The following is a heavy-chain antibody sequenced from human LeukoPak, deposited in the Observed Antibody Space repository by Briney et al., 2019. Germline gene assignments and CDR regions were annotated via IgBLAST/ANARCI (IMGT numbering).Heavy chain of an antibody. Sequence: ASVKVSCKASGYTFTGYYMHWVRHAPGQGPEWMGWINPSSGGTHYAQKYQGRVTMTRDTSISTVYMEMSRLTSDDTAVYYCARDIVATIRYYYGMDVWGQGTTVTVSS. CDR2: INPSSGGT. CDR1: GYTFTGYY. V-gene: IGHV1-2*02. CDR3: ARDIVATIRYYYGMDV. D-gene: IGHD5-12*01. J-gene: IGHJ6*02.